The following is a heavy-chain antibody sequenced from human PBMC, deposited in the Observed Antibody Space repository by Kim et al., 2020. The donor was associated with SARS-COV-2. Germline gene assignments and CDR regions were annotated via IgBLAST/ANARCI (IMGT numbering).Heavy chain of an antibody. D-gene: IGHD2-15*01. V-gene: IGHV3-30*18. CDR3: AKGCSGGKFCFYLDY. CDR2: IASDASED. CDR1: GFTFSTHA. Sequence: GGPLRLSCTGSGFTFSTHAMHWVRQAPGKGLEWVAIIASDASEDQYADSVKGRFTISRDNSKNTVFLQINNLRVEDTAVYYCAKGCSGGKFCFYLDYWGQGTLVTASS. J-gene: IGHJ4*02.